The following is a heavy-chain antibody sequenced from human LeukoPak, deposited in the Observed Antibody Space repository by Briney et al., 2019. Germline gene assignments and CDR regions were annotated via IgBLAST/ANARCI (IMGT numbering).Heavy chain of an antibody. CDR1: GVSFSSSPYY. Sequence: SETLSLTCTVSGVSFSSSPYYWGWIRQPPGTGLEWIGSVYDSGSTYYNPSLKSRVPISLDTSKNQFSRKLTSVTAADTAVYYCAKTGSSIAARPPDYWGQGTLVTVSP. CDR3: AKTGSSIAARPPDY. D-gene: IGHD6-6*01. V-gene: IGHV4-39*07. J-gene: IGHJ4*02. CDR2: VYDSGST.